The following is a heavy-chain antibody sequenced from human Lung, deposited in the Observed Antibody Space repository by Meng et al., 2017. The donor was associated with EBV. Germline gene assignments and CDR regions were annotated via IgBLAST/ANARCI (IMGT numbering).Heavy chain of an antibody. Sequence: QVQLVQSGAGVKKAGASVKVSCKASGYTFTSYAMHSVRQAPGQRLEWMGWINAVNGNTKYSQKFQGRVTITRDTSASTAYMELSSLRSEDTAVYYCARDRNYVHHFDYRGQGTLVTVS. CDR3: ARDRNYVHHFDY. CDR1: GYTFTSYA. J-gene: IGHJ4*02. D-gene: IGHD1-7*01. CDR2: INAVNGNT. V-gene: IGHV1-3*01.